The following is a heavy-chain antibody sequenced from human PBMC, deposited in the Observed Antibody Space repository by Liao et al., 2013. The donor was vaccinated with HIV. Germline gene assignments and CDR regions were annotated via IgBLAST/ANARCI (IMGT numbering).Heavy chain of an antibody. D-gene: IGHD3-3*01. CDR2: IYSSGSS. J-gene: IGHJ5*02. V-gene: IGHV4-4*07. CDR1: GGSVSSYY. Sequence: QLQLRESGPGLVKPSETLSLTCTVSGGSVSSYYWSWIRQPAGKGLEWIGCIYSSGSSNYNPSLKSRVTMSVDTSKNQFSLKLSSVTAADTAVYYCARTDQYYDFWNGYENWFDPWGQGTLVTVSS. CDR3: ARTDQYYDFWNGYENWFDP.